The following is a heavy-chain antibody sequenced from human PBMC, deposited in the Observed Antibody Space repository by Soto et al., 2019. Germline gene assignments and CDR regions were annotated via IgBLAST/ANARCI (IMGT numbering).Heavy chain of an antibody. CDR2: IWYDGIKR. V-gene: IGHV3-33*01. CDR3: VRVYYDRSADPYFDY. D-gene: IGHD3-22*01. Sequence: PGGSLRLSCAASGFTFSVYGMHWVRQAPGRGLEWVSLIWYDGIKRFYGDSVKGRFTISRDNSKNTLYLQLNSLRAEDTAVYYCVRVYYDRSADPYFDYWGQGTQVTVSS. J-gene: IGHJ4*02. CDR1: GFTFSVYG.